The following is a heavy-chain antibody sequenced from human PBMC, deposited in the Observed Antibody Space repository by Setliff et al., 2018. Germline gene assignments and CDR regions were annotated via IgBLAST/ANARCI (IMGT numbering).Heavy chain of an antibody. Sequence: SETLSLTCAVYGASFSGSNCSWIRQPPGKGLEWIEEINHSGSTNYSPSLRSRVTMSVDTSKKQLSLKLSSVTAADTAVYYCRFWSGSYNNDYWGRGTLVTVS. CDR1: GASFSGSN. CDR3: RFWSGSYNNDY. V-gene: IGHV4-34*01. CDR2: INHSGST. D-gene: IGHD3-3*01. J-gene: IGHJ4*02.